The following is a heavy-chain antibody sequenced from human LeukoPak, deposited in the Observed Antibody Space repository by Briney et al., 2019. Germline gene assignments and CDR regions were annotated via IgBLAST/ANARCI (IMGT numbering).Heavy chain of an antibody. V-gene: IGHV3-30-3*01. D-gene: IGHD1-26*01. CDR1: GFTFSSYA. Sequence: GGSLRLSCAASGFTFSSYAMHWVRQAPGKGLEWVAVISYDGSNKYYADSVKGRFTISRDNSKNTLYLQMNSLRAEDTAVYYCASVLSGTKYYFDYWGQGTLVTVSS. CDR3: ASVLSGTKYYFDY. J-gene: IGHJ4*02. CDR2: ISYDGSNK.